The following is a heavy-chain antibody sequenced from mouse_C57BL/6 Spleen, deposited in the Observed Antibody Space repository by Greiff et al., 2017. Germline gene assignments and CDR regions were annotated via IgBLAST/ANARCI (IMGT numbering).Heavy chain of an antibody. D-gene: IGHD1-1*01. Sequence: QVQLQQPGTELVKPGASVKLSCKASGYTFTSYWMHWVKQRPGQGLEWIGNINPSNGGTNYNEKFKSKATLTVDKSSSTAYMQLSSLTSGDSAVYYCAREDYYGSSYPHYYAMDYWGQGTSVTVSS. V-gene: IGHV1-53*01. CDR2: INPSNGGT. CDR1: GYTFTSYW. J-gene: IGHJ4*01. CDR3: AREDYYGSSYPHYYAMDY.